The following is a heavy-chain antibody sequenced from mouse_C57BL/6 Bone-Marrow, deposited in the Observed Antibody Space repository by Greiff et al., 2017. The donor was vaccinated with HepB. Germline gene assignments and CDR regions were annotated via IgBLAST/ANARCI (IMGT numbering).Heavy chain of an antibody. V-gene: IGHV5-2*03. CDR1: EYEFPSHD. D-gene: IGHD2-1*01. J-gene: IGHJ1*03. Sequence: DVKLVESGGGLVQPGESLKLSCESNEYEFPSHDMSWVRKTPEKRLELVAAINSDGGSTYYPDTMERRFIISRDNTKKTLYLQMSSLRSEDTALYYCARRDYYGYWYFDVWGTGTTVTVSS. CDR2: INSDGGST. CDR3: ARRDYYGYWYFDV.